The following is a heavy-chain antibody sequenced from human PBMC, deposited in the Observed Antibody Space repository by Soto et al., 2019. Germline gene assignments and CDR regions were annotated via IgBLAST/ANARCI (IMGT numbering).Heavy chain of an antibody. CDR2: SRNKVNRYTT. CDR1: GFTFSDHY. Sequence: GGSLRLSCAASGFTFSDHYMDWVRQTPGKGLEWIGRSRNKVNRYTTQYAAAVKGRFTISRDESKNSLYLQIDSLKTEDTAVYYCARGFHSFDVWGQGTTVTVSS. J-gene: IGHJ6*02. V-gene: IGHV3-72*01. CDR3: ARGFHSFDV. D-gene: IGHD2-21*01.